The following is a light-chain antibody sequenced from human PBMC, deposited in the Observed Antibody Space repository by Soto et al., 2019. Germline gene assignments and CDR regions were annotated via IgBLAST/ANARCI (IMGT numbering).Light chain of an antibody. Sequence: DIQMTQSPSSLSSSVGDRVTITFRASQGISNYLAWYQQKPGKLPKLLIYAASTLQSGVPSRFSGSGSGTDFSLTISSLQPEDFATYYCQQSYRTPPWTFGQGTKVDIK. CDR2: AAS. CDR3: QQSYRTPPWT. J-gene: IGKJ1*01. V-gene: IGKV1-27*01. CDR1: QGISNY.